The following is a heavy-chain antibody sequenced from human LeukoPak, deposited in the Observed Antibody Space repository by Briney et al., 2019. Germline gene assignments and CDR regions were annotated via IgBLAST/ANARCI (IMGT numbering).Heavy chain of an antibody. V-gene: IGHV3-30*18. CDR1: GLIFSDYG. J-gene: IGHJ4*02. Sequence: GGSLRLSCAASGLIFSDYGMHWVRQAPGKGLEWVAVISYDGSKKYYADSVKGRFTISRDNSKNTLYLQMNSLRVEDTAVYFCAKTAPISYYNSSGQYYFDYWGQGTLVTVSS. D-gene: IGHD3-22*01. CDR3: AKTAPISYYNSSGQYYFDY. CDR2: ISYDGSKK.